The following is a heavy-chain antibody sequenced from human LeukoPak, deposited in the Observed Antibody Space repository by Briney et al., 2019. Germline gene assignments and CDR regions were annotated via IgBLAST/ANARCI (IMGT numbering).Heavy chain of an antibody. D-gene: IGHD3-9*01. CDR3: AKVVYYDYDIFTGYGGVFDY. Sequence: PGGPRRLSCAASGGTFDSYAVSWFRHAPGKGLDWVSAISSNGGSTYYAASVKGRFTIYRENSKKTMYVQMNSLRAEYTAVYYCAKVVYYDYDIFTGYGGVFDYWGQGTLVTVSS. V-gene: IGHV3-23*01. J-gene: IGHJ4*02. CDR1: GGTFDSYA. CDR2: ISSNGGST.